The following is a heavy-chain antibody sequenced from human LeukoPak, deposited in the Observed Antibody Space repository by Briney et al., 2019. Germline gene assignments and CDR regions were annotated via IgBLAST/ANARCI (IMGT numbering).Heavy chain of an antibody. V-gene: IGHV4-31*03. D-gene: IGHD2-15*01. CDR3: ARRVVVVAATLIDP. CDR1: GGSLSSGGYY. Sequence: SQTLSLTCTVSGGSLSSGGYYWSWIRQHPGTGLEWIGYIYYSGSTYYNPSLKSRVTISVDTSKNQFSLKLSSVTAADTAVYYCARRVVVVAATLIDPWGQGTLVTVSS. J-gene: IGHJ5*02. CDR2: IYYSGST.